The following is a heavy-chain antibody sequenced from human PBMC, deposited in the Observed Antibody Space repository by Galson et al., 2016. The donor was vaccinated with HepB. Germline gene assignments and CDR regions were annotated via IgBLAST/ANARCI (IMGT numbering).Heavy chain of an antibody. J-gene: IGHJ6*02. CDR1: GFSLSTSGMC. CDR3: AWIVKDCSDGHCLRDYYAAIEV. CDR2: IDWADDT. D-gene: IGHD2-15*01. V-gene: IGHV2-70*13. Sequence: PALVKPTQTLTLTCTFSGFSLSTSGMCVSWIRQPPGKALEWLALIDWADDTNYSTSLKTRLTISKDTSKSQVVLTLTDLDPMDTATYYCAWIVKDCSDGHCLRDYYAAIEVWGQGTTVTVSS.